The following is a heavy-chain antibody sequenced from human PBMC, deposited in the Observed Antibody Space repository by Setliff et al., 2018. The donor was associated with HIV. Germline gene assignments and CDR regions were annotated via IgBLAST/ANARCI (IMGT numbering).Heavy chain of an antibody. CDR2: IKEDGSEK. D-gene: IGHD3-9*01. J-gene: IGHJ4*02. V-gene: IGHV3-7*01. CDR1: GFTFSNFW. CDR3: ARAGHFDWLLPFDY. Sequence: GGSLRLSCATSGFTFSNFWMTWVRQAPGKGLEWVANIKEDGSEKYFVDSVKGRFTISRDNAKDSMFLQMNSLRGEDTAVYYCARAGHFDWLLPFDYWGQGTLVTVSS.